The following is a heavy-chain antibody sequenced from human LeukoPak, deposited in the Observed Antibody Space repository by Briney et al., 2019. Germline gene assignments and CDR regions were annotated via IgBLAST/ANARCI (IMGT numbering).Heavy chain of an antibody. CDR3: ARWRDRNGWYGRASGY. V-gene: IGHV3-23*01. Sequence: PGGSLRLSCAASGFTFSGYAMSWVRQAPGKGLEWVSTISGSGGSTYFADSVKGRFTISRDNSKNTLYLQMKRLRAEDTAIYYCARWRDRNGWYGRASGYWGQGTLVTVSS. CDR1: GFTFSGYA. D-gene: IGHD6-19*01. CDR2: ISGSGGST. J-gene: IGHJ4*02.